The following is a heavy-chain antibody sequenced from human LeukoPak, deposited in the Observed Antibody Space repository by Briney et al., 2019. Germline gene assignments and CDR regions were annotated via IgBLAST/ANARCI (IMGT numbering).Heavy chain of an antibody. V-gene: IGHV1-2*02. Sequence: ASVKVSCKASGYTFTSYGISWVRQAPGQGLEWMGWINPNSGGTNYAQKFQGRVTMTRDTSISTAYMELSRLRSDDTAVYYCARVYQHYYDSSGYDNWFDPWGQGTLVTVSS. D-gene: IGHD3-22*01. CDR3: ARVYQHYYDSSGYDNWFDP. J-gene: IGHJ5*02. CDR2: INPNSGGT. CDR1: GYTFTSYG.